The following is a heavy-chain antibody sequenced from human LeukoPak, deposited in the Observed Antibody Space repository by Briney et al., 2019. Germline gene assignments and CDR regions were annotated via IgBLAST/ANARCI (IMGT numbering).Heavy chain of an antibody. V-gene: IGHV1-2*02. D-gene: IGHD3-10*01. CDR1: GYTFTGYY. CDR3: ARDDFGSGSYYNGAPDY. Sequence: ASVKVSCKASGYTFTGYYMHWVRQAPGQGLEWMGWINPNSGGTNYAQKFQGRVTMTRDTSISTAYMELSRLRSDDTAVYYWARDDFGSGSYYNGAPDYWGQGTLVTVSS. J-gene: IGHJ4*02. CDR2: INPNSGGT.